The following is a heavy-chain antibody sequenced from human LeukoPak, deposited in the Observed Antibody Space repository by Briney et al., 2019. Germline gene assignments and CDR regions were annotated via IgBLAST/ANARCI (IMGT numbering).Heavy chain of an antibody. D-gene: IGHD4-17*01. CDR1: GYTFTGYY. V-gene: IGHV1-2*02. CDR3: ARSTVLYYYMDV. CDR2: INPNSGGT. J-gene: IGHJ6*03. Sequence: ASVKVSCKASGYTFTGYYMHWVRRAPGQGLEWMGWINPNSGGTNYAQKFQGRVTMTRDTSISTAYMELSRLRSDDTAVYYCARSTVLYYYMDVWGKGTTVTVSS.